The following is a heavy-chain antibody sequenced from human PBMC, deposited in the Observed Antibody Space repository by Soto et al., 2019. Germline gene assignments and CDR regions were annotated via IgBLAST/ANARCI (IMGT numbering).Heavy chain of an antibody. V-gene: IGHV3-30-3*01. J-gene: IGHJ3*02. CDR1: GFTFSSYA. Sequence: QVQLVESGGGVVQPGRSLRLSCAASGFTFSSYAMHWVRQAPGKGLEWVAVISYDGSNKYYADSVKGRFTISRDNSMNPRYPQMNSLRAVSAAVYYGGREGGSGIQGDCGAFDIWGQGTMVTVSS. CDR2: ISYDGSNK. CDR3: GREGGSGIQGDCGAFDI. D-gene: IGHD2-21*01.